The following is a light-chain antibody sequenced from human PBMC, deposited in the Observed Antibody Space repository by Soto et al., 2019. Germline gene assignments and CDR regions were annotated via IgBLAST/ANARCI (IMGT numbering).Light chain of an antibody. Sequence: EIVLTQSPGTLSLSPGERATLSCRASQSVSSSYLAWYQQKPGQAPRLLSYGASSRATGIRDRFSGSGSGTDFTLTISRLEPEDFAVYYCQQYGSSPRFTFGPGTKGDIK. V-gene: IGKV3-20*01. J-gene: IGKJ3*01. CDR3: QQYGSSPRFT. CDR2: GAS. CDR1: QSVSSSY.